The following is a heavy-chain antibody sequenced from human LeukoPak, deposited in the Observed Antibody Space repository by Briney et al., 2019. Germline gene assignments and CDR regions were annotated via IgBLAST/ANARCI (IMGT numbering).Heavy chain of an antibody. V-gene: IGHV3-9*01. J-gene: IGHJ6*02. CDR1: GFTFDDYA. D-gene: IGHD4-17*01. CDR2: ISWNSGSI. Sequence: GGSLRLSCAASGFTFDDYAMHWVRQAPGKGLEWVSGISWNSGSIGYADSVKGRFTISRDNAKNSLYLQMNSLRAEDTALYYCAKDYGDYGGYYYYGMDVWGQGTTVTVSS. CDR3: AKDYGDYGGYYYYGMDV.